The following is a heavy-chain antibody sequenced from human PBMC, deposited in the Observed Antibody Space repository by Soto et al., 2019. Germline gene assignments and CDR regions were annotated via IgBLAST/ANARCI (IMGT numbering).Heavy chain of an antibody. V-gene: IGHV3-23*01. CDR2: ISGSGGST. J-gene: IGHJ4*02. CDR3: AKGSLSVVGAARLYFDY. D-gene: IGHD6-6*01. Sequence: EVQLLESGGGLVQPGGSLRLSCAASGFTFSSYAMSWVRQAPGKGLEWVSAISGSGGSTYYADSVKGRFTISRDNSKNTLYLQMNSLRAEDTAVYYCAKGSLSVVGAARLYFDYWGQGTLVTVSS. CDR1: GFTFSSYA.